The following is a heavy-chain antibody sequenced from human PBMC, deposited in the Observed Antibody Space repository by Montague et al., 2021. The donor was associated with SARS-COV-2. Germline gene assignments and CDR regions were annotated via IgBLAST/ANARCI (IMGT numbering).Heavy chain of an antibody. D-gene: IGHD3-16*01. CDR3: AGGGRTSWGVYLGADFDD. J-gene: IGHJ4*03. CDR1: GGSINGYY. V-gene: IGHV4-4*07. Sequence: SETLSLTCGVSGGSINGYYWSWIRQPAGKGLEWIGQIYKSGRTNNNPSLKSRVIISVDTSKNQFSLKLSSVTAADTAVYYCAGGGRTSWGVYLGADFDDWGQGIPVIVSS. CDR2: IYKSGRT.